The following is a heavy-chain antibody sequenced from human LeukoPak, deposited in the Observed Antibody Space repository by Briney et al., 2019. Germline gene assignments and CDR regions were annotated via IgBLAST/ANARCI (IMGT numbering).Heavy chain of an antibody. CDR2: INPNSGGT. J-gene: IGHJ5*02. CDR1: GYTFTSYG. V-gene: IGHV1-2*02. D-gene: IGHD2-15*01. Sequence: ASVKVSCKASGYTFTSYGISWVRQAPGQGLEWMGWINPNSGGTNYAQKFQGRVTMTRDTFISTAYMELSRLRSDNTAVYYCARGGGRLNFPGITRWFDPWGQGTLVTVSS. CDR3: ARGGGRLNFPGITRWFDP.